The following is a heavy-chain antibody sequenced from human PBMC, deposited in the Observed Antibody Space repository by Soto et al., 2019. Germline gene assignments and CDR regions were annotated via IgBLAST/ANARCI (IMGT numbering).Heavy chain of an antibody. V-gene: IGHV1-69*13. CDR3: ARTYQRLFSGSYDY. Sequence: SVKVSCKASGGTFSSFAISWVRQAPGQGLGWMGGIIPIFATANYAQKFQGRVTITADESTSTAYMELSSLRAEDTAVYYCARTYQRLFSGSYDYWGQGTLVTVSS. D-gene: IGHD2-2*01. CDR2: IIPIFATA. CDR1: GGTFSSFA. J-gene: IGHJ4*02.